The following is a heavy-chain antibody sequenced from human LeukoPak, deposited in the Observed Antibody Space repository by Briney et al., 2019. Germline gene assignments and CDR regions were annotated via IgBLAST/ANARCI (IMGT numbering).Heavy chain of an antibody. V-gene: IGHV4-39*02. CDR1: GGSISSSSYY. CDR2: IYYSGST. J-gene: IGHJ4*02. Sequence: PSETLSLTCTVSGGSISSSSYYWGWIRQPPGKGLEWIGSIYYSGSTYYNPSLKSRVTISVDTSKNQFSLKLSSVTAADTAVYYCARELVGGSAGDYFDYWGQGTLVTVSS. D-gene: IGHD3-10*01. CDR3: ARELVGGSAGDYFDY.